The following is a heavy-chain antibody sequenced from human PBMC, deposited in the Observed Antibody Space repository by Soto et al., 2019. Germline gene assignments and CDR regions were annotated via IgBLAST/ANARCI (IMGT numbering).Heavy chain of an antibody. Sequence: SETLSLTCAVYGGSFSGYYWSWIRQPPGKGLEWIGEINHSGSTNYNPSLKSRVTISVDTSKNQFSLKLSSVTAADTAVYYCARGGFEFCSSTSCSFSYYYMDVWGQGTTVTVSS. D-gene: IGHD2-2*01. V-gene: IGHV4-34*01. CDR1: GGSFSGYY. CDR3: ARGGFEFCSSTSCSFSYYYMDV. J-gene: IGHJ6*03. CDR2: INHSGST.